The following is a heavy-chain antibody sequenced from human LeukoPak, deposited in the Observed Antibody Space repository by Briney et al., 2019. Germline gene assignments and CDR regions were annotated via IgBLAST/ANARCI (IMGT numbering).Heavy chain of an antibody. CDR1: GFTFSSYG. J-gene: IGHJ4*02. D-gene: IGHD4-17*01. Sequence: PGGSLRLSCAASGFTFSSYGMSWVRQAPGKGLEWVSAISGSGGSTYYADSVKGRFTISRDNSKNTLYLQMNSLRAEDTAVYYCAKGGDYGDYETLFDYWGQGTLVTVSS. CDR3: AKGGDYGDYETLFDY. V-gene: IGHV3-23*01. CDR2: ISGSGGST.